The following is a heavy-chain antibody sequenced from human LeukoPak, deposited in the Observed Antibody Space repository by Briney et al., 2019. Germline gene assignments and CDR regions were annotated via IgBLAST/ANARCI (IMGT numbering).Heavy chain of an antibody. J-gene: IGHJ5*02. CDR2: ISSSSSTI. CDR3: ARGDSSGYGPDH. D-gene: IGHD3-22*01. Sequence: GGSLRLSCAASGFTFSSYRMNWVRQAPGKGLEWVSYISSSSSTIYYADSVKGRFTISRDNAKNSLYLQMNSLRDEDAAVYYCARGDSSGYGPDHWGQGTLVTVSS. CDR1: GFTFSSYR. V-gene: IGHV3-48*02.